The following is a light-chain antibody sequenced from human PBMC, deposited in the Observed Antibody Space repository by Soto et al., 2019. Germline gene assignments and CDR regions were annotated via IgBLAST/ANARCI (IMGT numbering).Light chain of an antibody. CDR2: GAS. J-gene: IGKJ2*01. CDR3: QQYNNWPPSYT. V-gene: IGKV3-15*01. Sequence: EIVMTQSPATPSVSPGERATLSCWASESITNNLAWYQQRPGQAPILLIYGASTRATGITARFSGSGFGTEFTLTINSLQSEDFAVYYCQQYNNWPPSYTFGQGTKLQIK. CDR1: ESITNN.